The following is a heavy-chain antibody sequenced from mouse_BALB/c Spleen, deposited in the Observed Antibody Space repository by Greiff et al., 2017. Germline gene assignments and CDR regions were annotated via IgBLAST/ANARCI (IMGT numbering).Heavy chain of an antibody. CDR1: GFTFSSYA. D-gene: IGHD1-2*01. CDR2: ISSGGST. Sequence: EVQVVESGGGLVKPGGSLKLSCAASGFTFSSYAMSWVRQTPEKRLEWVASISSGGSTYYPDSVKGRFTISRDNARNILYLQMSSLRSEDTAMYYCAREGDGYGYGGQGTTLTVSS. J-gene: IGHJ2*01. CDR3: AREGDGYGY. V-gene: IGHV5-6-5*01.